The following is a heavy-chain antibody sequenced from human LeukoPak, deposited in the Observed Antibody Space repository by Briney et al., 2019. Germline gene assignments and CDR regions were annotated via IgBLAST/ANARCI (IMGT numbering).Heavy chain of an antibody. J-gene: IGHJ6*04. Sequence: PGGSLRLSCAASGFTFSSYGMNWVRQAPGKGLEWVSTISGSGTSTYYADSVKGRFTISRDNAKNSLYLQMNSLRAEDTAVYYCAELGITMIGGVWGKGTTVTISS. CDR2: ISGSGTST. CDR3: AELGITMIGGV. CDR1: GFTFSSYG. V-gene: IGHV3-23*01. D-gene: IGHD3-10*02.